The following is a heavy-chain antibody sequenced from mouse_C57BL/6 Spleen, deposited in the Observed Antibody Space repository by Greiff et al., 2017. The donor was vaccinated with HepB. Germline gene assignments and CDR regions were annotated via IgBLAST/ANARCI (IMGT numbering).Heavy chain of an antibody. D-gene: IGHD4-1*01. J-gene: IGHJ3*01. CDR3: ARGLTAAWFAY. Sequence: QVHVKQSGAELVKPGASVKMSCKASGYTFTSYWITWVKQRPGQGLEWIGDIYPGSGSTNYNEKFKSKATLTVDTSSSTAYMQLSSLTSEDSAVYYCARGLTAAWFAYWGQGTLVTVSA. CDR2: IYPGSGST. V-gene: IGHV1-55*01. CDR1: GYTFTSYW.